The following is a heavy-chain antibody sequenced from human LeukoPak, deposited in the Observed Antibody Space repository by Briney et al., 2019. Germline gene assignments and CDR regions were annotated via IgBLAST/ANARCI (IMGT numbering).Heavy chain of an antibody. Sequence: GGSLRLSCAASGFTVSSNYMSWVRQAPGKGLEWVAVILSDGSNTYYADSVKGRFTISRDNSKNTLSLQMNSLRAEDTAVYYCAKDRRDGYNYLFDYWGQGTLVTVSS. V-gene: IGHV3-30*18. D-gene: IGHD5-24*01. CDR1: GFTVSSNY. CDR3: AKDRRDGYNYLFDY. J-gene: IGHJ4*02. CDR2: ILSDGSNT.